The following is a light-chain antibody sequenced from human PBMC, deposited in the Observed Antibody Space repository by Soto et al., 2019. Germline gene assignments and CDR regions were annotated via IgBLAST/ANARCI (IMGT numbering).Light chain of an antibody. J-gene: IGLJ2*01. CDR3: ILFAGNNNVL. CDR2: EVS. CDR1: SSDVNDYTY. V-gene: IGLV2-8*01. Sequence: QSALTQPPSASGSPGQSVTISCTGASSDVNDYTYVSWHQQHPGKAPKLILYEVSKRPSGVPDRFSGSKSGDTASLTVSALQAEDEADDYCILFAGNNNVLFGAGTKLTVL.